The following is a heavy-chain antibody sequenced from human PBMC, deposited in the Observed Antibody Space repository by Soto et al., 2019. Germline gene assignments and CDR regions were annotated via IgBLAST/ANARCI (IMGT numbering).Heavy chain of an antibody. J-gene: IGHJ6*03. CDR2: IYYSGST. Sequence: SETLSLTCTVSGGSISSGGYYWSWIRQHPGKGLEWIGYIYYSGSTYYNPSLKSRVTISVDTSKNQFSLKLSSVTAADTAVYYCARGPRGYSGYEPYYYYMAVWGKGTTVTVSS. CDR3: ARGPRGYSGYEPYYYYMAV. D-gene: IGHD5-12*01. V-gene: IGHV4-31*03. CDR1: GGSISSGGYY.